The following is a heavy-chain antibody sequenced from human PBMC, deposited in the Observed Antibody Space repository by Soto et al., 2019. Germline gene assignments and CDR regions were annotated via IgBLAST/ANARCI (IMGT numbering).Heavy chain of an antibody. CDR1: GFTVSSNY. J-gene: IGHJ5*02. CDR3: ARDGPLYCSGGSCYR. Sequence: GGSLRLSCEASGFTVSSNYMSWVRQAPGKGLEWVSVIYSGGSTYYADSVKGRFTISRDNSKNTLYLQMNSLRAEDTAVYYCARDGPLYCSGGSCYRWGQGTLVTVSS. V-gene: IGHV3-66*01. D-gene: IGHD2-15*01. CDR2: IYSGGST.